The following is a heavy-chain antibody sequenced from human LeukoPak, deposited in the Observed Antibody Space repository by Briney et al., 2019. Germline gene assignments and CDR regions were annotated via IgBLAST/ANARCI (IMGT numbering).Heavy chain of an antibody. Sequence: SETLSLTCTASGGSISSSSYYWGWIRQPPGKGLEWIGSIYYSGSTYYNPSLKSRVTISVDTSKNQFSLKLSSVTAADTAVYYCARHRRNPYYDIPQGYFDLWGRGTLVTVSS. D-gene: IGHD3-22*01. CDR3: ARHRRNPYYDIPQGYFDL. J-gene: IGHJ2*01. CDR2: IYYSGST. CDR1: GGSISSSSYY. V-gene: IGHV4-39*01.